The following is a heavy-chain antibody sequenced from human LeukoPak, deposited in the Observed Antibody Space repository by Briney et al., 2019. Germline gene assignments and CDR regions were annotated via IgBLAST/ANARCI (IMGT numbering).Heavy chain of an antibody. D-gene: IGHD4-23*01. Sequence: GALSLSCAASGFTFSGSAMHRVRQASGKGLEWVGRIRSKANSYATAYAASVKGRFTISRDDSKNTAYLQMNSLKTEDTAVYYCTSRDDYGGNSAGFTDYWGQGTLVTVSS. J-gene: IGHJ4*02. CDR1: GFTFSGSA. V-gene: IGHV3-73*01. CDR3: TSRDDYGGNSAGFTDY. CDR2: IRSKANSYAT.